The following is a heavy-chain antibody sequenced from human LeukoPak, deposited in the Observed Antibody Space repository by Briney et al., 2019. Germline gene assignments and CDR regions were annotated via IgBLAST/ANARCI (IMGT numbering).Heavy chain of an antibody. J-gene: IGHJ3*02. CDR2: ISSSSSYI. V-gene: IGHV3-21*01. D-gene: IGHD2/OR15-2a*01. CDR1: GFTFSSYS. CDR3: ARSFPGADI. Sequence: GGSLRLSCAASGFTFSSYSMNWVRPAPGKGLEWVSSISSSSSYIYYADSVKGRFTISRDKAKKSLYLQENSLRAEDTAVYYCARSFPGADIWGQGTMVTVSS.